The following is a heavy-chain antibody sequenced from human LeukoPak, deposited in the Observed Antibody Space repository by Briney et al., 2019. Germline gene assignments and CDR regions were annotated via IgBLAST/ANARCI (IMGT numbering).Heavy chain of an antibody. CDR1: GFTFSSYA. J-gene: IGHJ4*02. V-gene: IGHV3-23*01. D-gene: IGHD3-3*01. CDR2: ISDSGGNR. CDR3: AKDPGYDFWSGYLGYYFDY. Sequence: GSLRLSCAASGFTFSSYAMHWVRQAPGKGLEWVSVISDSGGNRYYADSVKGRFSISRDNSKNTLYLQMNSLRAEDTAVYYCAKDPGYDFWSGYLGYYFDYWGQGTLVTVSS.